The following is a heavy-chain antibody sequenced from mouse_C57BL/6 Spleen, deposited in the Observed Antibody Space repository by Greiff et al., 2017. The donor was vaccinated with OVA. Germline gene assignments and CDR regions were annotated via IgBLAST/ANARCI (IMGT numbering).Heavy chain of an antibody. J-gene: IGHJ3*01. CDR1: GFTFSSSA. Sequence: EVKLMESGGGLVMPGGSLQLSCAASGFTFSSSAMSWVRQTPEKRLEWVATISDGGSYTYYPDNVKGRFTISRDNAKNNLYLQMSHLKSEDTAMYYCARERDYAAWFANRGQGTLGTVSA. CDR3: ARERDYAAWFAN. CDR2: ISDGGSYT. D-gene: IGHD2-4*01. V-gene: IGHV5-4*01.